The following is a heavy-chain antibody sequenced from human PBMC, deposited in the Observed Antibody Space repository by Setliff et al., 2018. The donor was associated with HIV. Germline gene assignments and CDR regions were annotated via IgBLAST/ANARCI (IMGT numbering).Heavy chain of an antibody. CDR2: IIPILGIA. CDR3: ARQNRYYYGSGSFHNWFDP. V-gene: IGHV1-69*10. D-gene: IGHD3-10*01. Sequence: SVKVSCKASGGTFSSYAISWVRQAPGQGLEWMGGIIPILGIANYAQKFQGRVTITADKSTSTAYMELSSLGSEDTAVYYCARQNRYYYGSGSFHNWFDPWGQGTLVTVSA. J-gene: IGHJ5*02. CDR1: GGTFSSYA.